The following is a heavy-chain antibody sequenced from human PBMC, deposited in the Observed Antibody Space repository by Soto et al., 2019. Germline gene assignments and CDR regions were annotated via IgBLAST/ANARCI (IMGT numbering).Heavy chain of an antibody. CDR1: GFTFSSYG. Sequence: PGGSLRLSCAASGFTFSSYGMHWVRQAPGKGLEWVSSISSSSSYIYYADSVKGRFTISRDNAKNSLYLQMNSLRAEDTAVYYCARDPSPYMATAFDYWGQGTLVTVS. CDR3: ARDPSPYMATAFDY. V-gene: IGHV3-21*01. J-gene: IGHJ4*02. CDR2: ISSSSSYI. D-gene: IGHD3-16*01.